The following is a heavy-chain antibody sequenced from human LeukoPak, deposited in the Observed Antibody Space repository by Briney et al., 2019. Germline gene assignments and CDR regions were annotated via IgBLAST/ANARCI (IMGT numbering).Heavy chain of an antibody. J-gene: IGHJ4*02. D-gene: IGHD5-24*01. V-gene: IGHV4-39*01. Sequence: PSETLSLTCIVAGXSISSTNYYWGWIRQPPGKGLEGIGTIYYSGSTYYNPSLKSRVSISADTSKNQFSLSLSSVTAADTAVYYCARRGRWSSGAYWGQGALVTVSS. CDR3: ARRGRWSSGAY. CDR1: GXSISSTNYY. CDR2: IYYSGST.